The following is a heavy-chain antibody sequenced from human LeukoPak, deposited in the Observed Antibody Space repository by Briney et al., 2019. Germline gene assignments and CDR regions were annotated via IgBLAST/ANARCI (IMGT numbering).Heavy chain of an antibody. CDR3: AGDGSTMVRGVIGPFDP. D-gene: IGHD3-10*01. V-gene: IGHV4-59*01. Sequence: PSETLSLTCTVSGGSISSYYWSWIRQPPGKGLEWIGYIYYSGSTNYNPSLKSRVTISVDTSKNQFSLKLSSVTAADTAVYYCAGDGSTMVRGVIGPFDPWGQGTLVTVSS. J-gene: IGHJ5*02. CDR2: IYYSGST. CDR1: GGSISSYY.